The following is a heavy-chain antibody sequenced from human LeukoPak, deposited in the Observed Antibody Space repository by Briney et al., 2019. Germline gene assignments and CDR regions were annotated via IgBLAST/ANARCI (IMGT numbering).Heavy chain of an antibody. CDR2: TSAYNGNT. V-gene: IGHV1-18*01. Sequence: ASVKVSCKASGYTFTTYGITWVRQAPGQGLEWMGWTSAYNGNTNYAQKFQGRVTMTIDTSTSTAYMELRSLKSDDTAMYYCARHGSDPTSGIYYFDSWGQGTLVTVSS. CDR1: GYTFTTYG. J-gene: IGHJ4*02. CDR3: ARHGSDPTSGIYYFDS. D-gene: IGHD3-10*01.